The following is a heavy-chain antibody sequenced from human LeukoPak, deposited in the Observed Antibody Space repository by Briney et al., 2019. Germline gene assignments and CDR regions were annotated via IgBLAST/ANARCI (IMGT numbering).Heavy chain of an antibody. CDR2: ISGSGGST. J-gene: IGHJ4*02. Sequence: GGSLRLSCAASGFTFSSYAMSWVRQAPGKGLEWVSTISGSGGSTYYADSVKGRFTISRDNSKNTLYLQMNSLRAEDTAVYYCAKVGWYGSGSYEFDYWGQGTLVTVSS. CDR3: AKVGWYGSGSYEFDY. CDR1: GFTFSSYA. D-gene: IGHD1-26*01. V-gene: IGHV3-23*01.